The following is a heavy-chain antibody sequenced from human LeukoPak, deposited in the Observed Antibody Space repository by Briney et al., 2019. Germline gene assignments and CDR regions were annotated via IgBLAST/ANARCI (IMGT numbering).Heavy chain of an antibody. J-gene: IGHJ4*02. CDR3: AKTYADATFDY. CDR2: ISGNGSRT. V-gene: IGHV3-23*01. CDR1: GFTSSSYL. D-gene: IGHD4-17*01. Sequence: GGSLRLSCTASGFTSSSYLMSWVRQAPGKGLEWVSTISGNGSRTYYADSVKGRFTISRDNSENTLYLQLNSLRAEDTALYYCAKTYADATFDYWGQGNLVTVSS.